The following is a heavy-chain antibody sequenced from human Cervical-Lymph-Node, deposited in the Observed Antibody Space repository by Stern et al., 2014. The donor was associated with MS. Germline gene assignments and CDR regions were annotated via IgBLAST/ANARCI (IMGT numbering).Heavy chain of an antibody. J-gene: IGHJ5*02. Sequence: EVQLVESGAEVKKPGESLKISCKASGYMFASHWIGWVRQMPGKGLEWMGIIDPGDSNTIYSPSSQGQVTLSVDKSTSTAYLQWSSLKASDTAMYYCARVNGGNSDWFDPWGQGTLVTVSS. V-gene: IGHV5-51*01. CDR3: ARVNGGNSDWFDP. CDR1: GYMFASHW. D-gene: IGHD4-23*01. CDR2: IDPGDSNT.